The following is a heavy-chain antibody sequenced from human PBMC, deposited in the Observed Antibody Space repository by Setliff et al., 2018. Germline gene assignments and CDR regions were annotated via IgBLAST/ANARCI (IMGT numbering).Heavy chain of an antibody. D-gene: IGHD5-18*01. CDR3: AKDTERGYSYGYSDY. J-gene: IGHJ4*02. CDR1: GFTFDDYA. V-gene: IGHV3-9*01. Sequence: GGSLRLSCAASGFTFDDYAMHWVRQAPGKGLEWVSGISWNSGSIGYADSVKGRFTISRDNAKNSLYLQMNSLRAEDTALYYCAKDTERGYSYGYSDYWGQGTLVTVSS. CDR2: ISWNSGSI.